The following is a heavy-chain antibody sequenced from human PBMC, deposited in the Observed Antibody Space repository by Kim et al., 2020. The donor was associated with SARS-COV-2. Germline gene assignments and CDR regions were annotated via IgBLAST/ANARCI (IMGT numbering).Heavy chain of an antibody. D-gene: IGHD2-21*01. Sequence: GGSLRLSCTTSGFTFTGYAMSWVRQAPGKGLGWVSSIDGSDGTTYFVDSVKGRFTISRDNSKNTLYLQMSTLRADDTAVYYCVKGGWGSIWDHWGQGTLGTV. CDR3: VKGGWGSIWDH. CDR2: IDGSDGTT. J-gene: IGHJ4*02. V-gene: IGHV3-23*01. CDR1: GFTFTGYA.